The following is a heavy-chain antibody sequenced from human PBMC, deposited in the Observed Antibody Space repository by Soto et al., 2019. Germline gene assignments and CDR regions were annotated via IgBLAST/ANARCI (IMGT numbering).Heavy chain of an antibody. J-gene: IGHJ4*02. CDR3: TLRYCSGGSCLVYFNY. V-gene: IGHV4-34*01. CDR2: INHSGST. D-gene: IGHD2-15*01. Sequence: PSETLSLTCAVYGGSFSGYYWCWIRQPPGKGLEWIGEINHSGSTNYNPSLKSRVTISVDTSKNQFSIKLSSVTAADTAVYYCTLRYCSGGSCLVYFNYWGKGTLVTVS. CDR1: GGSFSGYY.